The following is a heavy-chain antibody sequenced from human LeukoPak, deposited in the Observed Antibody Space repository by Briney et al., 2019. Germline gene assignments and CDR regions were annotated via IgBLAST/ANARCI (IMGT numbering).Heavy chain of an antibody. Sequence: RGSLRLSCAAAGFTFSSYEMNWVRQAPGKGLEWVAYISSSGSTIYYADSVKGRFTISRDNAKNSLYLQMNSLRAEDTAVYYCAELGITMIGGVWGKGTTVTISS. D-gene: IGHD3-10*02. CDR1: GFTFSSYE. V-gene: IGHV3-48*03. J-gene: IGHJ6*04. CDR2: ISSSGSTI. CDR3: AELGITMIGGV.